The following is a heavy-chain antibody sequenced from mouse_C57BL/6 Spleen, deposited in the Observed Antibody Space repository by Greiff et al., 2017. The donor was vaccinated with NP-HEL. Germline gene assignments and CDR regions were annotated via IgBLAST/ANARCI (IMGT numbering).Heavy chain of an antibody. J-gene: IGHJ1*03. D-gene: IGHD1-1*01. V-gene: IGHV1-64*01. CDR2: IHPNSGST. CDR1: GYTFTSYW. Sequence: QVQLQQPGAELVKPGASVKLSCKASGYTFTSYWMHWVKQRPGQGLEWIGMIHPNSGSTNYNEKFKSKATLTVDKSSSTAYMQLSSLTSEDSSVYYCAISPHYYGSSYWYFDVWGTGTTVTVSS. CDR3: AISPHYYGSSYWYFDV.